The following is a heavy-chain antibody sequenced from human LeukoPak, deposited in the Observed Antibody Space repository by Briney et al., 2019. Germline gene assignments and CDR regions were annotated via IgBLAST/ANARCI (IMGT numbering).Heavy chain of an antibody. J-gene: IGHJ3*02. D-gene: IGHD1-20*01. Sequence: PGGSLRLSCAASGFTFSSYGMHWVRQAPGKGLEWVTVISYEGRNILYADSVTGRFIISRDNSKNTLYLQMNSLRDEDTAVYYCAKDRSMTGNNDAFDIWGQGTMVTVSS. V-gene: IGHV3-30*18. CDR2: ISYEGRNI. CDR1: GFTFSSYG. CDR3: AKDRSMTGNNDAFDI.